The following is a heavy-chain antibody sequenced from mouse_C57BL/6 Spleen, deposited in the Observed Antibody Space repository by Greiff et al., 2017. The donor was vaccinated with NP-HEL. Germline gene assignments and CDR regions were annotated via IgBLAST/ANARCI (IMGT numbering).Heavy chain of an antibody. J-gene: IGHJ2*01. Sequence: EVHLVESGEGLVKPGGSLKLSCAASGFTFSSYAMSWVRQTPEKRLEWVAYISSGGDYIYYADTVKGRFTISRDNARNTLYLQMSSLKSEDTAMYYCTRGDYDGGFDYWGQGTTLTVSS. V-gene: IGHV5-9-1*02. CDR1: GFTFSSYA. D-gene: IGHD2-4*01. CDR2: ISSGGDYI. CDR3: TRGDYDGGFDY.